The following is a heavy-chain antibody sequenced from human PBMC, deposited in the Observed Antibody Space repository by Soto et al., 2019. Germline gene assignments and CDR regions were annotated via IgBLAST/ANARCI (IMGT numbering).Heavy chain of an antibody. J-gene: IGHJ4*02. CDR1: GFTFSSYG. Sequence: GGSLRLSCAASGFTFSSYGMHWVRQAPGKGLEWVAVIWYDGSNKYYADSVKGRFTISRDNSKNTLYLQMNSLRAEDTAVYYCARDPEFACSGGSCYVGDYFVYWGQGTLVTVSS. D-gene: IGHD2-15*01. V-gene: IGHV3-33*01. CDR3: ARDPEFACSGGSCYVGDYFVY. CDR2: IWYDGSNK.